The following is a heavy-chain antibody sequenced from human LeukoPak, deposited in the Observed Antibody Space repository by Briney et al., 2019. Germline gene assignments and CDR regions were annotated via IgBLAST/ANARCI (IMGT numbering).Heavy chain of an antibody. CDR1: GGSMSSYY. CDR2: IYYSGST. D-gene: IGHD1-1*01. Sequence: SETPSLTCTVSGGSMSSYYWSRIRQPPGKGLEWIGYIYYSGSTNYNPSLKSRVSISVDTSKNQFSLKLSSVTAADTAVYYCARRTYNWNEYYFDYWGQGTLVTVSS. CDR3: ARRTYNWNEYYFDY. J-gene: IGHJ4*02. V-gene: IGHV4-59*08.